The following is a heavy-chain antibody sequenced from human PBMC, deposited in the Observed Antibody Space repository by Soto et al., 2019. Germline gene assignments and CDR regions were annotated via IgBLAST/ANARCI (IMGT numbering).Heavy chain of an antibody. CDR2: INHSGRT. D-gene: IGHD6-13*01. CDR1: GGSFSGYY. V-gene: IGHV4-34*01. J-gene: IGHJ4*02. Sequence: PSETLSLTCAVYGGSFSGYYWSWIRQPPGKGLEWIGEINHSGRTNYNPSLKSRVTMSVDTSKNQFSLNLNSVTAADTAVYYCARPAPYSGDSSGYSYFDYWGQGALVTVSS. CDR3: ARPAPYSGDSSGYSYFDY.